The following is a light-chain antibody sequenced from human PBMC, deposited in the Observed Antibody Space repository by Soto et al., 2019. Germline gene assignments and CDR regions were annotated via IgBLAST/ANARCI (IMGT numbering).Light chain of an antibody. J-gene: IGKJ1*01. Sequence: DIQMTQSPSTLSASIGDRVIIACRASQNVRGWLAWYQHKPGKAPKLLIYDAPNLEGGVPSRFSGRGSGTEFTLTINSLQSDDSATYYCHQYSENSPWTFGQGTKVDIK. CDR2: DAP. CDR3: HQYSENSPWT. CDR1: QNVRGW. V-gene: IGKV1-5*01.